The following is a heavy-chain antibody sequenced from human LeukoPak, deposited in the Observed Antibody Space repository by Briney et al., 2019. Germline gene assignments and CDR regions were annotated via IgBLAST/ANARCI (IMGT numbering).Heavy chain of an antibody. J-gene: IGHJ4*02. CDR2: IYPGDSDT. CDR3: ARRGYNYAYVFDY. V-gene: IGHV5-51*01. Sequence: GESLKISCKGSGYSFTSYWIGWVRQMPGEGLEWMGIIYPGDSDTKYSPSFQGQVTISADKSISTAYLQWSSLKASDTAMYYCARRGYNYAYVFDYWGQGTLVTVSS. D-gene: IGHD5-18*01. CDR1: GYSFTSYW.